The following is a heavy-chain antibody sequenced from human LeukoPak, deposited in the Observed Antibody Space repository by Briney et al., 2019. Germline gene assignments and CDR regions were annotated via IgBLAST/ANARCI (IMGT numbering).Heavy chain of an antibody. CDR1: GFTFSSYS. Sequence: GGSLRLSCAASGFTFSSYSMNWVRQAPGQGLEWVSSISSSSSYIYYADTVQGRFTISRDNAKNSLYLKMNSVRAGDTAVYYCASGYSSGPVYWGQGNLVTVSS. D-gene: IGHD6-19*01. V-gene: IGHV3-21*01. CDR2: ISSSSSYI. CDR3: ASGYSSGPVY. J-gene: IGHJ4*02.